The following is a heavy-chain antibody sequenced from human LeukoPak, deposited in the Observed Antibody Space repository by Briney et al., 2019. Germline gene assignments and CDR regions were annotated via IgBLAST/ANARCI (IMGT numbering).Heavy chain of an antibody. Sequence: AGGSLRLSCAASGFTFSSYWMHWVRQAPGKGLGWVSRINSDGSSTSYADSVKGRFTISRDNAKNTLYLQMNSLRAEYTAVYYCARGDPKYYYGSGSYYLWGQGTLVTVSS. CDR3: ARGDPKYYYGSGSYYL. CDR2: INSDGSST. CDR1: GFTFSSYW. D-gene: IGHD3-10*01. V-gene: IGHV3-74*01. J-gene: IGHJ4*02.